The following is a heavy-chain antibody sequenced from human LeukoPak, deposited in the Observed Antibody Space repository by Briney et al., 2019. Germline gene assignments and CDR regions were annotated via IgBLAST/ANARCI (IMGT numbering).Heavy chain of an antibody. Sequence: ASVRVSCKTSGYTFSDSYMHWVRQAPGQGPEWMGWINPSSGVTNYAQNFQGRVTMTRDTSISTAYMELMRQTYDDTAVYFCARDSALGFSSSWAPDYWGQGTLVSVSS. V-gene: IGHV1-2*02. CDR2: INPSSGVT. D-gene: IGHD6-13*01. CDR1: GYTFSDSY. J-gene: IGHJ4*02. CDR3: ARDSALGFSSSWAPDY.